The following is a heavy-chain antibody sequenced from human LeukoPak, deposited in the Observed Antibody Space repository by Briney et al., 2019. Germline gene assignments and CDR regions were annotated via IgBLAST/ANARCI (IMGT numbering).Heavy chain of an antibody. CDR1: GGTFSSYA. J-gene: IGHJ4*02. CDR2: IIPIFGTA. D-gene: IGHD2-2*01. CDR3: ARVSSGYCSSTSCQTPFDY. Sequence: SVKVSCKASGGTFSSYAISWVRQAPGQGLEWMGGIIPIFGTANYAQKFQGRVTTTTDESTSTAYMELSSLRSEDTAVYYCARVSSGYCSSTSCQTPFDYWGQGTLVTDSS. V-gene: IGHV1-69*05.